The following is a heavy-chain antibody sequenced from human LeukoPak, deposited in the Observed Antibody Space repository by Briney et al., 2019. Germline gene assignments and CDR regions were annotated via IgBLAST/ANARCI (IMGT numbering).Heavy chain of an antibody. Sequence: GGSLRLSCAASGFTFSSYGMHWVRQAPGKGLEWVAVIWYDGSNKYYADSVKGRFTISRDNSKNTLYLQMNNLRAEDTAVYYCARAGDYDSSGYYFDYWGQGTLVTVSS. CDR2: IWYDGSNK. V-gene: IGHV3-33*01. D-gene: IGHD3-22*01. J-gene: IGHJ4*02. CDR1: GFTFSSYG. CDR3: ARAGDYDSSGYYFDY.